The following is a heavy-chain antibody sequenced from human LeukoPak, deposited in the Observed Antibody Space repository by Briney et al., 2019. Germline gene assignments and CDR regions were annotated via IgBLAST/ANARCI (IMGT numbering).Heavy chain of an antibody. CDR3: ASTAARPDYYYYYGMDV. V-gene: IGHV5-51*01. Sequence: GESLQISCKGSGYSFTSYWIGWVRQMPGKGLEWMGIIYPGDSDTRYSPSFQGQVTISADKSISTAYLQWSSLKASDTAMYYCASTAARPDYYYYYGMDVWGQGTTVTVSS. CDR1: GYSFTSYW. CDR2: IYPGDSDT. D-gene: IGHD6-6*01. J-gene: IGHJ6*02.